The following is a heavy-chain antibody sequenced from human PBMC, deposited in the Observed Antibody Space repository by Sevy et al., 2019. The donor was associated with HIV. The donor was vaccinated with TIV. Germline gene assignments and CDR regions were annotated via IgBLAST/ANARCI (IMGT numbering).Heavy chain of an antibody. D-gene: IGHD6-6*01. CDR1: RFSFNGYG. V-gene: IGHV3-30*02. Sequence: GGSLRLSCAASRFSFNGYGMHWVRQAPGKGLEWVAFIRYDGSNKYYADSVKGRVTISRDNSKNTLFLQMNSLRDEDTAVYYCARGLAALPGYYYGMDVWGQGTTVTVSS. CDR2: IRYDGSNK. CDR3: ARGLAALPGYYYGMDV. J-gene: IGHJ6*02.